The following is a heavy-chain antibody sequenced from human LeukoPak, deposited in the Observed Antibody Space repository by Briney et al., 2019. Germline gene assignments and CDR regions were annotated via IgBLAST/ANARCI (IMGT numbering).Heavy chain of an antibody. J-gene: IGHJ6*02. CDR3: ASRVRGYYFGMDV. V-gene: IGHV3-53*01. CDR2: ISGGDNT. Sequence: RPGGSLRLSCAASGFTVSRNYMSWVRQAPGRGLEWVSIISGGDNTFYAASVRGRFTVSRDKSKNTLYLQMNSLRVEDTAVYYCASRVRGYYFGMDVWSQGTTVTV. D-gene: IGHD3-10*01. CDR1: GFTVSRNY.